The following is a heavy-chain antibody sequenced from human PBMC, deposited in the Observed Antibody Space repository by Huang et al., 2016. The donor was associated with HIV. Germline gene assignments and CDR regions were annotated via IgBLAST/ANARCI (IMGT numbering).Heavy chain of an antibody. CDR3: ARDRITQCNGGRCYSDWSDP. D-gene: IGHD2-15*01. Sequence: QVQLQESGPGPVKPSQTLSLTCTVSGDSISRGGYLWSWIRQSPGKGMVWIGSMYYTGTTSYNPSLRSRVTMSVDTSKNQFSLRLTSVTAEDTAVYYCARDRITQCNGGRCYSDWSDPWGQGTLVSVSS. J-gene: IGHJ5*02. CDR1: GDSISRGGYL. CDR2: MYYTGTT. V-gene: IGHV4-30-4*08.